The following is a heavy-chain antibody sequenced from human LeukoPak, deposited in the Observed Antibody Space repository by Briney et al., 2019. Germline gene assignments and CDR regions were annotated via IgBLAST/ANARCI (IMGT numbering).Heavy chain of an antibody. CDR3: AKGYSNYYFDY. J-gene: IGHJ4*02. V-gene: IGHV1-46*01. CDR2: INPSGGST. Sequence: SVXVSXKASXYTFTSYYMHWVRQAPGQGLEWMGIINPSGGSTSYAQKFQGRVTMTRDTSTSTVYMELSSLRSEDTAVYYCAKGYSNYYFDYWGQGTLVTVSS. CDR1: XYTFTSYY. D-gene: IGHD6-13*01.